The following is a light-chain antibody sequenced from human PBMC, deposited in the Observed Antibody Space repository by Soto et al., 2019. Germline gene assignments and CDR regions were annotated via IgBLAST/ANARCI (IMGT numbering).Light chain of an antibody. CDR3: QQYNVWPT. CDR2: GAF. Sequence: EVVMTQSPATLSVSPGERAPLSCRASQSVSRHLAWYQQKPGQAPRLLIYGAFIRATGIPARFSGSGSGTEFTLTISSLQSEDFAIYYCQQYNVWPTFGQGTKVEN. J-gene: IGKJ1*01. V-gene: IGKV3-15*01. CDR1: QSVSRH.